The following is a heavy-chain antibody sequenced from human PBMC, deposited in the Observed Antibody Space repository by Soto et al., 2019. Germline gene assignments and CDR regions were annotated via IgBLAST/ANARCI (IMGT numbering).Heavy chain of an antibody. CDR2: ISASGGNT. D-gene: IGHD4-17*01. Sequence: EVQLLESGGGLVQPGGSLRLSCTGSGFIFSTFAMSWVRQAPGKGLEWLSAISASGGNTYYPDSVKGRFTISREISENTLYLQMSSLGGEDTAVYHCAKEPTSTVEGAFDLWGRGTMVTVSS. CDR1: GFIFSTFA. CDR3: AKEPTSTVEGAFDL. J-gene: IGHJ3*01. V-gene: IGHV3-23*01.